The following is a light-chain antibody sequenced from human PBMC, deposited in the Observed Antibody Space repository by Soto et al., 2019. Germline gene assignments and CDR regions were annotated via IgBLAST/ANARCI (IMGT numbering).Light chain of an antibody. J-gene: IGLJ2*01. Sequence: QSALTQPPSASGSPGQSVTFSCTGTSSDVGGYNYVSWYQHHPGKAPKFMIYEVSKRPSGVPDRFSGSKSGNTASLTVSGLQAEDEADYYCSSYAGSNNFVVFGGGTKLTVL. CDR3: SSYAGSNNFVV. CDR1: SSDVGGYNY. V-gene: IGLV2-8*01. CDR2: EVS.